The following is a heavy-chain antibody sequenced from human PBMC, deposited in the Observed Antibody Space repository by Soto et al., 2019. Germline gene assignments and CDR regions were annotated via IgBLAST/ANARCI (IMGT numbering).Heavy chain of an antibody. D-gene: IGHD2-2*01. J-gene: IGHJ6*02. CDR2: IIPIFGTA. Sequence: GAAVKVTSMASGYPFSSYTISWVRQAPGQGLEWMGGIIPIFGTANYAQKFQGRVTITADESTSTAYMELSSLRSEDTAVYYCARDRGEDIVLVPADYGMDVWGQGTTVTVS. CDR3: ARDRGEDIVLVPADYGMDV. CDR1: GYPFSSYT. V-gene: IGHV1-69*13.